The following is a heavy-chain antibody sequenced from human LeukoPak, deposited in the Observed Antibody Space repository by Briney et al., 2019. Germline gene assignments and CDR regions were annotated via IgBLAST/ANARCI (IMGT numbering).Heavy chain of an antibody. D-gene: IGHD3-22*01. CDR3: PRDQAENDSSGNYYNYGMDV. Sequence: ASVKVSCKASGYTFSTYAIHWVRQAPGERLEWMGWINGNGDTKYSQKFQGRVTITRDTSASTVYMELTSLRSADTAVYYCPRDQAENDSSGNYYNYGMDVWGQGTTVIVSS. V-gene: IGHV1-3*01. CDR1: GYTFSTYA. J-gene: IGHJ6*02. CDR2: INGNGDT.